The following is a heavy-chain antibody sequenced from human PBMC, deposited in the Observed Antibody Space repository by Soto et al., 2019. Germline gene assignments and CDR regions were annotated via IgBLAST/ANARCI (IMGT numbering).Heavy chain of an antibody. D-gene: IGHD1-26*01. CDR2: IIPIFGTA. CDR1: GGTFSSYA. J-gene: IGHJ3*02. CDR3: ARDQVVGASDAFDI. Sequence: QVQLVQSGAEVKKPGSSVKVSCKASGGTFSSYAISWVRQAPGQGLEWMGGIIPIFGTANYAQKFQGRVTLTADESTSTAYLELSSLRSEDTAVYYCARDQVVGASDAFDIWGQGTMVTVSS. V-gene: IGHV1-69*12.